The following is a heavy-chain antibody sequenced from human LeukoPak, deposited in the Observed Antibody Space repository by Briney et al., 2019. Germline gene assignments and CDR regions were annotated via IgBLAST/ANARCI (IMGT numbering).Heavy chain of an antibody. D-gene: IGHD3-22*01. CDR2: INPNSGGT. CDR3: ARVKSYYYDTSDKDAFDI. Sequence: ASVKVSCKASGYTFTGYYMHWVRQAPGQGLEWMGWINPNSGGTDYAQKFQGRVTMTRDTSTSTVYMELSSLRSEDTAVYYCARVKSYYYDTSDKDAFDIWGQGTMVTVSS. CDR1: GYTFTGYY. V-gene: IGHV1-2*02. J-gene: IGHJ3*02.